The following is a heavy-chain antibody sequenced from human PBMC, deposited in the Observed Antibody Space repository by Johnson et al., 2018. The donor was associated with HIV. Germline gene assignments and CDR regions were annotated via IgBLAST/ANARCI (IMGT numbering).Heavy chain of an antibody. D-gene: IGHD1-26*01. J-gene: IGHJ3*02. CDR1: GFTFDDYA. Sequence: EVQLVESGGGVVQPGRSLRLSCAGSGFTFDDYAMHWVRQAPGKGLEWVSGISWNSGSIGYADSVKGRFTISRDNAKNSLYLQMNSLRAEDTALYYRAKDMRVVGATDFHNPVFDIWGQGTMVTVSS. V-gene: IGHV3-9*01. CDR2: ISWNSGSI. CDR3: AKDMRVVGATDFHNPVFDI.